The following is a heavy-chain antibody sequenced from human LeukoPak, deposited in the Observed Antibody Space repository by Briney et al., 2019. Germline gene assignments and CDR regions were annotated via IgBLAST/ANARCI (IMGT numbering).Heavy chain of an antibody. Sequence: SETLSLTCTVSGGSISSYYWSWIRQPPGKGLEWIGYIYYSGSTNYNPSLKSRVTISVDTFKNQFSLKLSSVTAADTAVYYCARLGYYDSSGYVTARDYWGQGTLVTVSS. V-gene: IGHV4-59*08. CDR2: IYYSGST. J-gene: IGHJ4*02. CDR3: ARLGYYDSSGYVTARDY. D-gene: IGHD3-22*01. CDR1: GGSISSYY.